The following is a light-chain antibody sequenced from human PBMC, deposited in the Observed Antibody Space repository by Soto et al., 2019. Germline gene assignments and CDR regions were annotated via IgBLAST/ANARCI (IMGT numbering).Light chain of an antibody. CDR3: SSYAGRNIVL. Sequence: QSALTQPPSASXSPGQSVTIACTGTSSDVGGYKYVSWYQQHPGKAPKLMIYEVNKRPSGVPDRFSGSKSGHTASLTVSGLQADDEADYFCSSYAGRNIVLFGGGTKLTVL. V-gene: IGLV2-8*01. CDR1: SSDVGGYKY. J-gene: IGLJ2*01. CDR2: EVN.